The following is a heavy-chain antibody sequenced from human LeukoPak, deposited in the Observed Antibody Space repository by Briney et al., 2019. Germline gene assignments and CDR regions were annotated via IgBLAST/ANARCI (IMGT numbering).Heavy chain of an antibody. D-gene: IGHD2-15*01. J-gene: IGHJ6*02. CDR1: GGSFSGYY. CDR3: ATVVVVEATFLYYSGMDV. V-gene: IGHV4-34*01. Sequence: SETLSLTCAVYGGSFSGYYWSWIRQPPGKGLEWIGEINHRGSTSYNPSLKSRVTISVDTSKNQFSLNLSSVTAADTAVYYCATVVVVEATFLYYSGMDVWGQGTTVTVSS. CDR2: INHRGST.